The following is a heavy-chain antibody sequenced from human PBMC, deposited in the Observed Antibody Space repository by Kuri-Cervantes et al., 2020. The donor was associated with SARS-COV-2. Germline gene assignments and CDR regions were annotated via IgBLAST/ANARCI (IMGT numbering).Heavy chain of an antibody. J-gene: IGHJ4*02. V-gene: IGHV1-2*02. CDR2: INPNSGGN. D-gene: IGHD1-26*01. CDR1: GCTFTGYY. Sequence: ASVKVSCKASGCTFTGYYMHWVRQAPGQGLEWMGWINPNSGGNNYAQKFQGRVTMIRETPISTAYMELSRLRCDDTAVYYCATDPSQSVGATFDYWGQGTLVTVSS. CDR3: ATDPSQSVGATFDY.